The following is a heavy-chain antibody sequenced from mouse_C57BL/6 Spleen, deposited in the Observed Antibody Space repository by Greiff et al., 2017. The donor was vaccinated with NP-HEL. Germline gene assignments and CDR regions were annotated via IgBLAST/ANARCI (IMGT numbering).Heavy chain of an antibody. CDR3: ATRGYGYVYAMDY. CDR2: IDPSDSYT. D-gene: IGHD2-2*01. V-gene: IGHV1-50*01. Sequence: QVQLQQPGAELVKPGASVKLSCKASGYTFTSYWMQWVKQRPGQGLEWIGEIDPSDSYTNYNQKFKGKATLTVDTSSSTAYMQLSSLTSEDSAVYYCATRGYGYVYAMDYWGQGTSVTVSS. J-gene: IGHJ4*01. CDR1: GYTFTSYW.